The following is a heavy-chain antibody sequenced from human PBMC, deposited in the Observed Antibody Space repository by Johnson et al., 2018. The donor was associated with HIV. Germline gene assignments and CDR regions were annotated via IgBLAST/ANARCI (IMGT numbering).Heavy chain of an antibody. J-gene: IGHJ3*01. CDR3: EGYCSGGACYSGVSAFDV. V-gene: IGHV3-23*04. CDR1: GFTFSNYA. Sequence: EVQLVECGGGLVQPGGSLRLSCAASGFTFSNYAMNWVRQAPGKGLEWVSSIGYSASDTYYADSVKGRFTLSRDNSNNRLYLQMNSLRAEDTAIYYCEGYCSGGACYSGVSAFDVWGHGTMVTVSS. CDR2: IGYSASDT. D-gene: IGHD2-15*01.